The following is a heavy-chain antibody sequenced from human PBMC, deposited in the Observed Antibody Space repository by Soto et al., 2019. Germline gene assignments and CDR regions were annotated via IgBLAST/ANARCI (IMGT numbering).Heavy chain of an antibody. CDR3: AKVSSSWYAGFFDL. D-gene: IGHD6-13*01. V-gene: IGHV3-23*01. J-gene: IGHJ4*02. CDR1: GFMFTNYA. Sequence: PGGSLRLSCAASGFMFTNYAMTWVRQAPGKGLEWVSGLSDSGGSIYYADSVKGRFTISRDNSMNTLYLQMNTLRAEDTAIYYCAKVSSSWYAGFFDLWGQGTLVTVSS. CDR2: LSDSGGSI.